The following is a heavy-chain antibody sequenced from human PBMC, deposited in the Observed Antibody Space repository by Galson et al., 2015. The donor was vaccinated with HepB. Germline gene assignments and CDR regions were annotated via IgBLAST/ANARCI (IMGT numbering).Heavy chain of an antibody. J-gene: IGHJ4*02. Sequence: QVQLQESGPGLVKPSETLSLTCTVSGGSVGSSGNYWGWIRQPPGKGLEWLGNVNFRGTTHYNPSLESRVTISVDTSKNQFSLKMTSVTAADTAVYYCVRNNGQNYYDRSDWGQGTLVAVSS. CDR3: VRNNGQNYYDRSD. D-gene: IGHD3-22*01. CDR2: VNFRGTT. V-gene: IGHV4-39*01. CDR1: GGSVGSSGNY.